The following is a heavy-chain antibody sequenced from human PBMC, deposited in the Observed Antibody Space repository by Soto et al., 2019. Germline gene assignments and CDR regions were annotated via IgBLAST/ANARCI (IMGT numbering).Heavy chain of an antibody. CDR2: INSGGSNI. J-gene: IGHJ4*02. D-gene: IGHD3-10*01. V-gene: IGHV3-11*01. CDR3: SRDIRGAN. Sequence: QVQLVESGGGLVKPGGSLRLSCTXSGXTFTDHYMPWIRQAPGKGLEWVSYINSGGSNIYYAGSVRGRFTISRDTAKDSWYLQMSSLIAEDTAIYYCSRDIRGANWGQGTLVIVSS. CDR1: GXTFTDHY.